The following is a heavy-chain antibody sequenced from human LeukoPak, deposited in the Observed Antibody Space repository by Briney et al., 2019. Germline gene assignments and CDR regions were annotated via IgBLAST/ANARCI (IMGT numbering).Heavy chain of an antibody. Sequence: SETLSLTCTVSGGSISSGGYYWSWIRQPPGTGLEWIGYIYHSGSTYYNPSLKSRVTISVDTSKNQFSLKLSSVTAADTAVYYCARALYDFWSGAQPPTVFDPWGQGTLVTVSS. V-gene: IGHV4-30-2*01. CDR3: ARALYDFWSGAQPPTVFDP. CDR1: GGSISSGGYY. J-gene: IGHJ5*02. D-gene: IGHD3-3*01. CDR2: IYHSGST.